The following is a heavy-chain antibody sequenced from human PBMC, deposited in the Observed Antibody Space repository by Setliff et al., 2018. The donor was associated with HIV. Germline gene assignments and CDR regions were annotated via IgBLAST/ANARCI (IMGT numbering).Heavy chain of an antibody. CDR1: GGTSTRNC. Sequence: ASVKVSCKVSGGTSTRNCISWVRQAPGQGLEWMGGILPFFDTANYAQKFQGRVTITADESTSTVHMELSSLTSEDTAVYYCARDHPSEYSSSWYFAYPEGAYYFDYWGQGTLVTVSS. CDR2: ILPFFDTA. CDR3: ARDHPSEYSSSWYFAYPEGAYYFDY. D-gene: IGHD6-13*01. J-gene: IGHJ4*02. V-gene: IGHV1-69*13.